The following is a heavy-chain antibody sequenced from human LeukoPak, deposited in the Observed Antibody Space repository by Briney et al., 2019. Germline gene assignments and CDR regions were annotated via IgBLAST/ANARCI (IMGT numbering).Heavy chain of an antibody. V-gene: IGHV3-30*04. Sequence: PGGSLRLSCAASGFTFSSYAMHWVRQAPGKGLEWVAVISYDGSNKYYADSVKGRFTISRDNSKNTLYLQMNSLRAEDTAVYYCARGGYYDILTGYSYFDYWGQGTLVTVS. D-gene: IGHD3-9*01. J-gene: IGHJ4*02. CDR3: ARGGYYDILTGYSYFDY. CDR2: ISYDGSNK. CDR1: GFTFSSYA.